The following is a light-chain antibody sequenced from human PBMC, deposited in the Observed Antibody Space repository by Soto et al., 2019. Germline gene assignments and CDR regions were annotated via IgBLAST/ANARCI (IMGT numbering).Light chain of an antibody. J-gene: IGKJ1*01. CDR1: QGISSY. V-gene: IGKV1-5*01. CDR2: DAS. CDR3: QQCNSYSLT. Sequence: DIQLTQSPSTLSASLGDRVTLTCRACQGISSYLAWYQQKPGKAHKLLIYDASSLESGVPSRCSGSGSGTEFTLTISSLQPDDFATYYCQQCNSYSLTFGQGTKVDIK.